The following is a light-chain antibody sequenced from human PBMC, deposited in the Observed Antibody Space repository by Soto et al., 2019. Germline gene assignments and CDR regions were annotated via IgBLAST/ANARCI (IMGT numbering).Light chain of an antibody. CDR3: QQYSTYTPRT. J-gene: IGKJ1*01. Sequence: DIQMTQSPSSLSASIGDTVTITCRASQGISSWLAWYQQKPGKAPKLLIYAASSLQSGVPSRFSGSGSGTEFTLTISSLQPDDFATYYCQQYSTYTPRTFGQGTKVDIK. V-gene: IGKV1D-16*01. CDR2: AAS. CDR1: QGISSW.